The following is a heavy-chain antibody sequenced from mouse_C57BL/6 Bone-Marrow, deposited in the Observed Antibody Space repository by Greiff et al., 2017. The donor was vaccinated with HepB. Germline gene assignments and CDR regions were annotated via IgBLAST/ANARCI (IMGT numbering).Heavy chain of an antibody. D-gene: IGHD3-2*02. V-gene: IGHV5-9-1*02. CDR3: TRDPGYEYYAMDY. Sequence: DVHLVESGAGLVKPGGSLKLSCAVSGFTFSSYAMSWVRQTPEKRLEWVAYISSGGDYIYYADTVKGRFTISRDNARNTLYLQMSSLKSEDTAMYYCTRDPGYEYYAMDYWGQGTSVTVSS. CDR2: ISSGGDYI. J-gene: IGHJ4*01. CDR1: GFTFSSYA.